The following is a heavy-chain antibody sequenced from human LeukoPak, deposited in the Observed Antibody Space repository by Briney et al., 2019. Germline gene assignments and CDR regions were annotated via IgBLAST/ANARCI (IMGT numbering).Heavy chain of an antibody. V-gene: IGHV1-8*02. D-gene: IGHD2-2*01. Sequence: ASVKVSCKASGYSFTTYDINWVRQATGQGLEWMGWMNPKSGYTGYAQKFQGRITFTRNTSISTAYMELSSLRSEDSAVYYCARGRRCSSTSCHFESGDYYYHMDVWGKGTTVTVSS. CDR1: GYSFTTYD. J-gene: IGHJ6*03. CDR2: MNPKSGYT. CDR3: ARGRRCSSTSCHFESGDYYYHMDV.